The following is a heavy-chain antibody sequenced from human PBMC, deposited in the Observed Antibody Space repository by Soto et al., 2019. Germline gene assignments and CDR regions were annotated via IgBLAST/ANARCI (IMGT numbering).Heavy chain of an antibody. CDR3: ARVHTPYYYDSSGNPPLDY. CDR1: GGTFSSYA. D-gene: IGHD3-22*01. V-gene: IGHV1-69*01. CDR2: IIPIFGTA. Sequence: QVQLVQSGAEVKKPGSSVKVSCKASGGTFSSYAISWVRQVPGQGLEWMGGIIPIFGTANYAQKFQGRVTITADESTSTAYMELSSLRSEDTAVYYCARVHTPYYYDSSGNPPLDYWGQGTLVTVSS. J-gene: IGHJ4*02.